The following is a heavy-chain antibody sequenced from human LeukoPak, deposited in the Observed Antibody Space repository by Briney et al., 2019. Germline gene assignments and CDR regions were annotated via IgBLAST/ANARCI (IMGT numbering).Heavy chain of an antibody. D-gene: IGHD4-11*01. CDR2: IKQDGSQK. V-gene: IGHV3-7*01. CDR3: ARDDYIIEALDY. CDR1: GFTFSKYW. Sequence: GGSLRLSCAASGFTFSKYWMTWVRQPPGKGLEWVANIKQDGSQKSYADSVRGRFTISRDNAKNTVSLRMNSLRAEDTAVYYCARDDYIIEALDYWGQGTLVTVSS. J-gene: IGHJ4*02.